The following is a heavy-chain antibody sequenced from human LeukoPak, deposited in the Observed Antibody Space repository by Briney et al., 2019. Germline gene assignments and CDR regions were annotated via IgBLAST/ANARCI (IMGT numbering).Heavy chain of an antibody. Sequence: GGSLRLSCAASGFTFSSYWMHWVRQAPGKGLVWVSRINSDGSSTSYADSVKGRFTISRDNSRDRIYLQMNSLRTDDTAVYYCARLQPLVIPAAKLGFDYWGQGTLVTVSS. V-gene: IGHV3-74*01. CDR2: INSDGSST. CDR1: GFTFSSYW. J-gene: IGHJ4*02. CDR3: ARLQPLVIPAAKLGFDY. D-gene: IGHD2-2*01.